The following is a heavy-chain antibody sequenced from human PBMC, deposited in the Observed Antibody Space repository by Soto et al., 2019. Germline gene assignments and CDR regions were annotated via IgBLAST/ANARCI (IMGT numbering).Heavy chain of an antibody. J-gene: IGHJ4*02. D-gene: IGHD3-16*02. V-gene: IGHV3-23*01. Sequence: GGSLRLSCAASGFTFSSYAMSWVRQAPGKGLEWVSAISGSGGSTYYADSVKGRFTISRDNSKNTLYLQMNSLRALAPEDTAVYYCAKDHYDYIWGSYRYTYFDYWGQGTLVTVSS. CDR2: ISGSGGST. CDR1: GFTFSSYA. CDR3: AKDHYDYIWGSYRYTYFDY.